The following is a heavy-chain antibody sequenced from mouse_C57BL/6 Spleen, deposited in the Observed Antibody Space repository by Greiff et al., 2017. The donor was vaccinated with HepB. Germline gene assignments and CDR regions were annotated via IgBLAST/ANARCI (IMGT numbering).Heavy chain of an antibody. CDR2: IYPGSGST. J-gene: IGHJ3*01. V-gene: IGHV1-55*01. Sequence: QVQLKESGAELVKPGASVKMSCKASGYTFTSYWITWVKQRPGQGLEWIGDIYPGSGSTNYNEKFKSKATITVDTSSSTAYMQLSSLTSEDSAVYYCAREADSWFAYWGQGTLVTVSA. CDR1: GYTFTSYW. CDR3: AREADSWFAY.